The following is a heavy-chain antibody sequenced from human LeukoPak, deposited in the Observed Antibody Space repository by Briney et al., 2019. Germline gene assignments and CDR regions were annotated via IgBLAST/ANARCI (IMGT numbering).Heavy chain of an antibody. Sequence: PSETLSLTCTVSGGSISSGGYYWSWIRQPPGKGLEWIGYIYHSGSTYYNPSLKSRVTISVDRSKNQFSLKLSSVTAADTAVYYCARDSPPFDYWGQGTLVTVSS. CDR3: ARDSPPFDY. CDR2: IYHSGST. CDR1: GGSISSGGYY. V-gene: IGHV4-30-2*01. J-gene: IGHJ4*02.